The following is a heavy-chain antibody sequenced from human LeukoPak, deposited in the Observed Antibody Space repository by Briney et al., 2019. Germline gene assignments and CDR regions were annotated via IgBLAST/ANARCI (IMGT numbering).Heavy chain of an antibody. CDR3: ANPDYDSSTYVGDY. CDR1: GFTFSSFG. V-gene: IGHV3-30*02. CDR2: IRYDGSNK. J-gene: IGHJ4*02. Sequence: GGSLRLSCAASGFTFSSFGMHWVHQAPGKGLEWVAFIRYDGSNKYHADSVKGRFTISRDNSKNTLYLQMNSLRAEDTAVYYCANPDYDSSTYVGDYWGQGTLVTVSS. D-gene: IGHD3-22*01.